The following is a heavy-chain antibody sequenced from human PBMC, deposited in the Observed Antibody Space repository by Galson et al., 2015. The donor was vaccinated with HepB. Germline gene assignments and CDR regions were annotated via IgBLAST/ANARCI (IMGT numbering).Heavy chain of an antibody. Sequence: SLRLSCAASGFTVSNSFMSWVRQAPGKGLEWVSVIYSGGITYYADSVKGRFTISRDNSKNTLYLQMNSLRAEDTAVYYCARGLVGGTPFDYWGQGTLVTVSS. CDR3: ARGLVGGTPFDY. CDR1: GFTVSNSF. J-gene: IGHJ4*02. D-gene: IGHD1-26*01. V-gene: IGHV3-66*01. CDR2: IYSGGIT.